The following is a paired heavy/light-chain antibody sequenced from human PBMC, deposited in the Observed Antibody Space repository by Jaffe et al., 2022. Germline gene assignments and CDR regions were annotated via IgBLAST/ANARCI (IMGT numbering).Light chain of an antibody. J-gene: IGKJ2*01. Sequence: EIVLTQSPGTLSLSPGERATLSCKASQSVSSSFLAWYQQKPGQAPRLLIYGASSRATGIPDRFSGSGSGTDFTLTISRLEPEDFAVYYCQQYGRSAGYTFGQGTKLEIK. CDR2: GAS. CDR1: QSVSSSF. CDR3: QQYGRSAGYT. V-gene: IGKV3-20*01.
Heavy chain of an antibody. CDR2: IKQDGSEK. CDR3: ARDLGSISHNFWSGSNTGGWFDP. Sequence: EVQLMESGGGLVQPGGSLRLSCAASGFTFSSYWMSWVRQAPGKGLEWVASIKQDGSEKHYVDSVKGRFTISRDNAENSLFLQMNSLRAEDTAVYYCARDLGSISHNFWSGSNTGGWFDPWGQGTLVTVSS. V-gene: IGHV3-7*01. J-gene: IGHJ5*02. CDR1: GFTFSSYW. D-gene: IGHD3-3*01.